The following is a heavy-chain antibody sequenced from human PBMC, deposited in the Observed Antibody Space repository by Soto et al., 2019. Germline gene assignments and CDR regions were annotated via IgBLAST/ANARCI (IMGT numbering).Heavy chain of an antibody. J-gene: IGHJ6*02. D-gene: IGHD1-26*01. CDR2: MNPNSGNT. Sequence: GASVKVSCKASGFTFTSYDINWVRHAAGHGPEWMGWMNPNSGNTGYAQKFQGRVTMTRNTSISTAYMELSSLSSEDSAVYYCARGRSCGSVKCHELSVWGQGTTVTVSS. CDR3: ARGRSCGSVKCHELSV. V-gene: IGHV1-8*01. CDR1: GFTFTSYD.